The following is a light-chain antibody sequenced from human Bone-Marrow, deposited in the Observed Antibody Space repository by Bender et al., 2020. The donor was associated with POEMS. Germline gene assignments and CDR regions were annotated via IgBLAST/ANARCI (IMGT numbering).Light chain of an antibody. CDR3: SSWDDSLNAVV. V-gene: IGLV1-44*01. CDR1: SSNIGGNS. Sequence: QSVLTQPPSASGTPGQRVTIPCSGDSSNIGGNSVNWYQQVPGTAPRLLIYSDDDRPSGAPDRFSGSKSGASASLAISGLQSDDEADYSCSSWDDSLNAVVFGGGTRLTVL. CDR2: SDD. J-gene: IGLJ2*01.